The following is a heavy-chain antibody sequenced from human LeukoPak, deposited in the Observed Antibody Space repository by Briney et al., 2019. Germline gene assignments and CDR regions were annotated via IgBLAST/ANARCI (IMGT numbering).Heavy chain of an antibody. D-gene: IGHD4-17*01. V-gene: IGHV3-11*01. Sequence: GGSLKLSCAASGFTFSDYYMSWIRQAPGKGLEWVSYISSSGSTIYYADSVKGRFTISRDNAKNSLYLQMNSLRAEDTAVYYCARGSTTVTTKFYYWGQGTLVTVSS. CDR1: GFTFSDYY. J-gene: IGHJ4*02. CDR3: ARGSTTVTTKFYY. CDR2: ISSSGSTI.